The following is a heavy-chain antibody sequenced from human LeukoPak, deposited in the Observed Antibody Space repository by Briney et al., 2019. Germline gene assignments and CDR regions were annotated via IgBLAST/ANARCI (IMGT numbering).Heavy chain of an antibody. J-gene: IGHJ5*02. D-gene: IGHD4-17*01. V-gene: IGHV3-11*01. CDR2: IDSSGTTT. CDR3: ARGHYGLDL. CDR1: GFTFSEHS. Sequence: GGSLRPSCAASGFTFSEHSLSWIRQAPGKGLEWVSYIDSSGTTTYFADSVKGRFTISRDNARNSLYLQMNSLRADDTPVYYSARGHYGLDLWGHGVLVTVSS.